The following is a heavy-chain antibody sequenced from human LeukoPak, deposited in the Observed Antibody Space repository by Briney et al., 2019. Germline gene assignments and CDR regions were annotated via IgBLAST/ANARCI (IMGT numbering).Heavy chain of an antibody. CDR3: ARERGEEYSSGWYKTNFFDT. CDR1: GYSISNGYY. D-gene: IGHD6-19*01. J-gene: IGHJ4*02. V-gene: IGHV4-38-2*02. CDR2: GDYSGGT. Sequence: SETLSLTCTVSGYSISNGYYWGWIRQPPGKGLEWIASGDYSGGTYYNPSLESRVAISADMSKNQISLKLSSVTAADTALYYCARERGEEYSSGWYKTNFFDTWGQGTRVTVSS.